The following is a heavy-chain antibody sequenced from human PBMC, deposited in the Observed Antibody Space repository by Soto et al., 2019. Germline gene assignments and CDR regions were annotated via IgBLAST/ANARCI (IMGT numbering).Heavy chain of an antibody. CDR3: ARTDLHPLYGMDV. CDR1: GYSISSGYY. J-gene: IGHJ6*02. V-gene: IGHV4-38-2*01. D-gene: IGHD4-4*01. Sequence: SETLSLTCAVSGYSISSGYYWGWIRQPPGKGLEWIGSIYHSGSTYYNPSLKSRVTISVDTSKSQFSLKLSSVTAADTAVYYCARTDLHPLYGMDVWGQGTTVTVSS. CDR2: IYHSGST.